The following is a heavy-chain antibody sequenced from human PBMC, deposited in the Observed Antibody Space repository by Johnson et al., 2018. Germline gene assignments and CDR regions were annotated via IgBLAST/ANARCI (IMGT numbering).Heavy chain of an antibody. V-gene: IGHV4-59*01. CDR1: GGSISSYY. J-gene: IGHJ6*03. CDR3: ARGGSRRYTHYYHYYMDV. Sequence: QVQLQESGPGLVKPSETLSLTCTVSGGSISSYYWSWIRQPPGKGLEWIGYIYYSGSTNYNPSLKSRVTISVDTSKNQFSLKLSSVTAADTAVYYRARGGSRRYTHYYHYYMDVWGKGTTVTVSS. D-gene: IGHD6-13*01. CDR2: IYYSGST.